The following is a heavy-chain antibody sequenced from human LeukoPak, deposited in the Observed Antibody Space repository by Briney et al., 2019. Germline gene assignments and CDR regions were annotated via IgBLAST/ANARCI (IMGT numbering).Heavy chain of an antibody. V-gene: IGHV3-7*01. CDR3: ARGSGARDYYLDY. J-gene: IGHJ4*02. D-gene: IGHD2-21*02. CDR1: GFTFSSYW. CDR2: IKQDGSEK. Sequence: GGSLRLSCAASGFTFSSYWMSWVRQAPGKGLEWVANIKQDGSEKYYVDSVKGRFTISRDNAKNSLYLQMNSLRAEDTAVYYCARGSGARDYYLDYWGQGTLVTVSS.